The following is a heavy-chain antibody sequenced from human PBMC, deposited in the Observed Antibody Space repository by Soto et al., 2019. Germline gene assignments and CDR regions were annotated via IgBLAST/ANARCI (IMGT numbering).Heavy chain of an antibody. D-gene: IGHD4-4*01. CDR3: AREWGKMTTVTTHLDY. CDR1: GDSVSSNSAA. J-gene: IGHJ4*02. Sequence: QVQLQQSGPGLVKPSQTLSLTCVISGDSVSSNSAAWNWIRQSPSRGLEWRGRAYYRAKWYNDYXXSVKSRITINXXTXKXXFSLQLNAVTPEDTAVYYCAREWGKMTTVTTHLDYWGQGTLVTVSS. CDR2: AYYRAKWYN. V-gene: IGHV6-1*01.